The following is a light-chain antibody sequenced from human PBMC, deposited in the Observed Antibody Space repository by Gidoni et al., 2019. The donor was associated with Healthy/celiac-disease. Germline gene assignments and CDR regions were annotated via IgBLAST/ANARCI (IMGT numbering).Light chain of an antibody. J-gene: IGKJ4*01. Sequence: DIQLTQSPSSLSASVGDRVTITCQASQDISNYLNWYQQKPGKAPKLLIYDASNLETGVPSRFSGSGYGTDFTFTISSLQPEDIATYYWQQYDNFPLTFGGGTKVEIK. V-gene: IGKV1-33*01. CDR3: QQYDNFPLT. CDR2: DAS. CDR1: QDISNY.